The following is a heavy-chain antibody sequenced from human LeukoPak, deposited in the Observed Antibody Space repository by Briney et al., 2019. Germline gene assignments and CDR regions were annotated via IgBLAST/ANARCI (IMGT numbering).Heavy chain of an antibody. CDR2: INSDGSST. V-gene: IGHV3-74*01. Sequence: GGSLRLSCAASGFTFSSYWMHWVRQAPGKGLVWVSRINSDGSSTSYADSVKGRFTISRDNSKNTLYLQMSSLRAEDTAVYYCAQTGGLVPGRYFVYWGQGTLVTVSS. CDR3: AQTGGLVPGRYFVY. CDR1: GFTFSSYW. D-gene: IGHD6-6*01. J-gene: IGHJ4*02.